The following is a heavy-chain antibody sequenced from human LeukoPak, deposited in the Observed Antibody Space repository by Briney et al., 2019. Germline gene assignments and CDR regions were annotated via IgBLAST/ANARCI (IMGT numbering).Heavy chain of an antibody. J-gene: IGHJ4*02. Sequence: SETLSLTCTVSGGSISSYYWSWIRQPPGKGLEWIGYIYYSGSTNYNPSLKSRVTISVDTSKNQFSLKLSSVTAADTAVYYCACVVTAKTLDYWGQGTLVTVSS. CDR3: ACVVTAKTLDY. CDR2: IYYSGST. V-gene: IGHV4-59*01. D-gene: IGHD2-21*02. CDR1: GGSISSYY.